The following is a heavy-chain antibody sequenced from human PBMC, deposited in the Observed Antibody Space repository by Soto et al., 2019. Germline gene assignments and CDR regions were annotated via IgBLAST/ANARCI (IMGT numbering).Heavy chain of an antibody. Sequence: QVQLVQSGAEVKKPGSSVKVSCKASGGTFSSYTISWVRQAPGQGLEWMGRIIPILGIANYAQKFQGRVTITADNSTSTAYMELSSLRSEDTAVYYCASTTAISADFDPWGQGTLVTVSS. J-gene: IGHJ5*02. D-gene: IGHD3-9*01. CDR3: ASTTAISADFDP. CDR1: GGTFSSYT. CDR2: IIPILGIA. V-gene: IGHV1-69*02.